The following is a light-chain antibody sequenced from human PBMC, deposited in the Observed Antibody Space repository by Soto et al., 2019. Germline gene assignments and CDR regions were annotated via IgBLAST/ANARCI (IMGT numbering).Light chain of an antibody. CDR2: GAS. CDR3: QQYGSSPYT. Sequence: EFVLTQSPGTLSLSPGDRATLSCRASQSVSSTYLAWFQQKPGQAPRLLMYGASNRATGIPDRFSGTGSGTDFTLTISRLEPEDFAVYYCQQYGSSPYTFGLGTKVDIK. V-gene: IGKV3-20*01. CDR1: QSVSSTY. J-gene: IGKJ2*01.